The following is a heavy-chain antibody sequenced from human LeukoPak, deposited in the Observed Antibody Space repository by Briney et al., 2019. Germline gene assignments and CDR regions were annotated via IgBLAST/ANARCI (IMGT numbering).Heavy chain of an antibody. V-gene: IGHV3-7*04. CDR3: TRVGYIDEGIDY. CDR2: IKQDGSKK. CDR1: GFTYSSYA. D-gene: IGHD5-24*01. J-gene: IGHJ4*02. Sequence: GGSLRLSCAASGFTYSSYAMSWVRQAPGKGLEWVANIKQDGSKKSYVDSVKGRFTISRDNAKNSLYLQMNSLRAEDTAIYYCTRVGYIDEGIDYWGQGTLVTVSS.